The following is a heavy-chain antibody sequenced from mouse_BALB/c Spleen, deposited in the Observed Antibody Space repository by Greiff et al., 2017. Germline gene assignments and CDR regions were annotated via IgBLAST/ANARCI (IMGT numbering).Heavy chain of an antibody. J-gene: IGHJ1*01. Sequence: VQLQQSGPDLVKPGASVKISCKASGYSFTGYYMHWVKQSHGKSLEWIGRVNPNNGGTSYNQKFKGKATLTVDTSSSTAYMQLSSLTSEDSAVYYCTRGYYGSSYVGWYFDVWGAGTTVTVSS. D-gene: IGHD1-1*01. CDR1: GYSFTGYY. CDR2: VNPNNGGT. CDR3: TRGYYGSSYVGWYFDV. V-gene: IGHV1S30*01.